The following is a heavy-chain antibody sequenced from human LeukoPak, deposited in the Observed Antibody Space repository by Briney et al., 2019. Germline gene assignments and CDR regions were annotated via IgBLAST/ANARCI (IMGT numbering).Heavy chain of an antibody. V-gene: IGHV4-34*01. CDR2: INHSGST. Sequence: SETLSFTCAVYGGSFSGYYRSWIRQPPGKGLEWIGEINHSGSTNYNPSLKSRVTISVDTSKNQFSLKLSSVTAADTAVYYCARGVSHCSSTSCQFGKEFDYWGQGTLVTVSS. J-gene: IGHJ4*02. CDR3: ARGVSHCSSTSCQFGKEFDY. CDR1: GGSFSGYY. D-gene: IGHD2-2*01.